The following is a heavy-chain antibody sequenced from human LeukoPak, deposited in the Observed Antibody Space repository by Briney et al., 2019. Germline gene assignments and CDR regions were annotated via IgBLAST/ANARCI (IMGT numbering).Heavy chain of an antibody. CDR2: FDPEDGET. D-gene: IGHD3-22*01. Sequence: GASVKVSCKVSGSTLTEFSMHWVRQAPGKGVEGMGGFDPEDGETIYAQELQGRVTMTKDTSTDTAYMELSSLRSEDTAVYYCATWYYYDSSDYYLADYWGQGTLVTVSS. CDR1: GSTLTEFS. CDR3: ATWYYYDSSDYYLADY. J-gene: IGHJ4*02. V-gene: IGHV1-24*01.